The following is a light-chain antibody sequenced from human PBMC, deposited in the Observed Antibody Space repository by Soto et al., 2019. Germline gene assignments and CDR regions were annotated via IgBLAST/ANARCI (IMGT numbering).Light chain of an antibody. CDR1: SSDIGGYNY. CDR3: SSYGARRPL. J-gene: IGLJ3*02. CDR2: DVS. Sequence: QSALTQPASVSGSPGQSITISCTGSSSDIGGYNYVSWYQQHPGKAPQLMIYDVSYRPSGISDRFSGSKSGNTASLTISGLQPKEEADYYCSSYGARRPLFGGGTKLTVL. V-gene: IGLV2-14*03.